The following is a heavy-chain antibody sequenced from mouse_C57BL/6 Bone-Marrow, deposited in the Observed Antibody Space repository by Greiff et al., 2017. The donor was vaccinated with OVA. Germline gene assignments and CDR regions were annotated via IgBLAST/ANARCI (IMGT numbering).Heavy chain of an antibody. CDR2: ISYDGSN. D-gene: IGHD2-1*01. Sequence: EVHLVESGPGLVKPSQSLSLTCSVTGYSITSGYYWNWIRQFPGNKLEWMGYISYDGSNNYNPSLKNRISITRDTSKNQFFLKLNSVTTEDTATYYCAREGGLYYGNYDAMDYWGQGTSVTVSS. CDR1: GYSITSGYY. CDR3: AREGGLYYGNYDAMDY. J-gene: IGHJ4*01. V-gene: IGHV3-6*01.